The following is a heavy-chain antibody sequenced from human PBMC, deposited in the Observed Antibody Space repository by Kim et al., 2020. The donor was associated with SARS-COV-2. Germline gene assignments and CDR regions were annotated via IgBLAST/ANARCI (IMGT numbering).Heavy chain of an antibody. V-gene: IGHV4-31*03. CDR2: IYYGGNT. CDR3: ARDDSLGGFDY. CDR1: GDSITSGGYY. Sequence: SETLSLTCTVSGDSITSGGYYWNWIRQQPGKGLEWIRSIYYGGNTHYIPSLKSRLTISVDTSKNHFSLNLNSATAADTAVYYCARDDSLGGFDYWGQGILVTVSA. D-gene: IGHD7-27*01. J-gene: IGHJ4*02.